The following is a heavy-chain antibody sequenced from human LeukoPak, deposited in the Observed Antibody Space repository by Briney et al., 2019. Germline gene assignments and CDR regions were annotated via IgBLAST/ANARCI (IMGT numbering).Heavy chain of an antibody. CDR2: IYHSGST. CDR1: GYSISSGYY. V-gene: IGHV4-38-2*02. CDR3: ARIVYSRFWFDP. J-gene: IGHJ5*02. D-gene: IGHD4-11*01. Sequence: PSETLSLTCTVSGYSISSGYYWGWIRQPPGKGLEWIGSIYHSGSTYYNPSLKSRVTISVDTSKNQFSLKLSSVTAADTAVYYCARIVYSRFWFDPWGQGTLVTVSS.